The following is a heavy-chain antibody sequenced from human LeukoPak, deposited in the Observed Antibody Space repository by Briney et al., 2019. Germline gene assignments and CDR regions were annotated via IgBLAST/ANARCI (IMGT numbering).Heavy chain of an antibody. Sequence: PCGSLRLSCAASGFTFSSYSMNWVRQAPGKGLEWVSSISSSSSYIYYADSVKGRFTISRDNAKNSLYLQMNSLRAEDTAVYYCASFTSRLFDYWGQGTLVTVSS. CDR2: ISSSSSYI. J-gene: IGHJ4*02. CDR1: GFTFSSYS. V-gene: IGHV3-21*01. D-gene: IGHD2-2*01. CDR3: ASFTSRLFDY.